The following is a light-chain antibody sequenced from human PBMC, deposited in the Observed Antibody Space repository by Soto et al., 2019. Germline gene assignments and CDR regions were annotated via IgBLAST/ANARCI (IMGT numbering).Light chain of an antibody. CDR1: SSNIGSNY. V-gene: IGLV1-47*01. Sequence: QSVLTQPPSASGTPGQRVTISCSGSSSNIGSNYVYWYQQLPGMAPKVLIYKNNQRPSGVPDRFSGFKSGTSASLAISGLRSEDAADYSCAVWDDSLSGVVFGGGTKLTVL. J-gene: IGLJ2*01. CDR2: KNN. CDR3: AVWDDSLSGVV.